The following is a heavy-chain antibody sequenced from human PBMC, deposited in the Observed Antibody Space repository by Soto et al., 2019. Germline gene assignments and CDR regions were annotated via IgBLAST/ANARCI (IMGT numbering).Heavy chain of an antibody. CDR1: GGSIDNDDYY. CDR2: IYYSGRT. V-gene: IGHV4-30-4*01. CDR3: ARQKSSSSDGFDS. Sequence: QVQPQESGPGLVKPSQTLSLTCTVSGGSIDNDDYYWNWIRQSPGKGLEWIGYIYYSGRTYYNPSIKSRVTMSVDTSKNQFSLKVQSVTAADTAVYYCARQKSSSSDGFDSWGQGAQVTVSS. D-gene: IGHD6-6*01. J-gene: IGHJ4*02.